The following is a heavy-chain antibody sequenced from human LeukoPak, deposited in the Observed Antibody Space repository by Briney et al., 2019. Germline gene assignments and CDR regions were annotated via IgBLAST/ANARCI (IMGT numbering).Heavy chain of an antibody. CDR3: ARWGGPSAFDI. CDR1: GGSISSYY. V-gene: IGHV4-59*01. CDR2: IYYSGST. D-gene: IGHD3-16*01. J-gene: IGHJ3*02. Sequence: SETLSLTCTVSGGSISSYYWSWIRQPPGKGLEWIGYIYYSGSTNYNPSLKSRVTISVDTSKNQFSLKLSSVTAADTAVYYCARWGGPSAFDIWGQGTMVTVSS.